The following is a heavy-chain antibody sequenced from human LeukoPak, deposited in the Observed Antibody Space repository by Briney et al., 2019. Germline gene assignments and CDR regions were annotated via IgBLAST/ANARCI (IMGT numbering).Heavy chain of an antibody. J-gene: IGHJ4*02. CDR1: GGSISSSSYY. CDR3: ARGSYDFWSGYFGAFDY. Sequence: PSETLSLTCTVSGGSISSSSYYWGWIRQPPGKGLEWIGSIYYSGSTYYNPSLKSRVTISVDTSKNQFSLKLSSVTAADTAVYYCARGSYDFWSGYFGAFDYWGQGTLVTVSS. V-gene: IGHV4-39*01. D-gene: IGHD3-3*01. CDR2: IYYSGST.